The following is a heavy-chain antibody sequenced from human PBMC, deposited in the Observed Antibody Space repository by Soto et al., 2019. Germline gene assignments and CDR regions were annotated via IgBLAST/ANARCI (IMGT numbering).Heavy chain of an antibody. Sequence: QVQLQQWGAGLLKPSETLSLTCAVYGGSFSGYQWTWIRQTPGKGLEWIGEINDTGNINYNPSLKSRVTILIEKPKKQISLKLSSVTAADTAVYYCARGLIVWFGELSRRGGYYYYMDVWGKGTTVTVSS. J-gene: IGHJ6*03. CDR1: GGSFSGYQ. CDR2: INDTGNI. V-gene: IGHV4-34*01. D-gene: IGHD3-10*01. CDR3: ARGLIVWFGELSRRGGYYYYMDV.